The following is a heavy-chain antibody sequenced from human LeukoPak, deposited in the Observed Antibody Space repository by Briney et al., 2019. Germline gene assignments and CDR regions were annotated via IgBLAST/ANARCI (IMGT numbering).Heavy chain of an antibody. CDR1: GFSFSSYT. CDR3: ARGYCSGGSCYFLVDY. J-gene: IGHJ4*02. D-gene: IGHD2-15*01. V-gene: IGHV3-21*01. CDR2: ISSSSSYI. Sequence: GGSLRLSCAASGFSFSSYTMNWVRQAPGKGLEWVSSISSSSSYIYYADSVKGRFTISRDNAKNSLYLHMSSLRAEDTAVYYCARGYCSGGSCYFLVDYWGQGTLVTASS.